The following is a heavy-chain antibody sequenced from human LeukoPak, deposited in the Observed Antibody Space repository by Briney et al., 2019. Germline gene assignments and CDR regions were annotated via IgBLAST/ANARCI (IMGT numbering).Heavy chain of an antibody. J-gene: IGHJ4*02. CDR1: GFTFSNYW. Sequence: GGSLRLSCAASGFTFSNYWMHWVRQAPGKGLVWVSGISDSGDRTYYADSVKGRFTISRGNSKNMLYLQMNSLRAEDTALYYCAKGDSSFNYFDYWGQGTLVTVSS. CDR3: AKGDSSFNYFDY. D-gene: IGHD6-6*01. CDR2: ISDSGDRT. V-gene: IGHV3-23*01.